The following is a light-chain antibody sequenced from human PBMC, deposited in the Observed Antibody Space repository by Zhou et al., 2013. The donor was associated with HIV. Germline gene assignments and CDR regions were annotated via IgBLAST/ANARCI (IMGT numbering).Light chain of an antibody. CDR3: QQYNSYSWT. J-gene: IGKJ1*01. Sequence: DIQMTQSPSTLSASVGDRVTITCRASQSIGTWLAWHQQKPGKAPKVLISKASSLESGVPSRFSGSGSGTEFTLTIRSLQPDDFATYYCQQYNSYSWTFGQGTKVE. CDR1: QSIGTW. CDR2: KAS. V-gene: IGKV1-5*03.